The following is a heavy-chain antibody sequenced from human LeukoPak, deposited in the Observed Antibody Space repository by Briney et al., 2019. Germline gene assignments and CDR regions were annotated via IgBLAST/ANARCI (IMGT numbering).Heavy chain of an antibody. J-gene: IGHJ4*02. CDR1: GFTFSSYS. D-gene: IGHD3-22*01. V-gene: IGHV3-48*01. Sequence: PGGSLRLSGAASGFTFSSYSMNWVRQAPGKGLEWVSYISSSSSTIYYADSVKGRFTISRDNAKNSLYLQMNSLRAEDTAVYYCARGPHYDSSGPLGYWGQGTLVTVSS. CDR3: ARGPHYDSSGPLGY. CDR2: ISSSSSTI.